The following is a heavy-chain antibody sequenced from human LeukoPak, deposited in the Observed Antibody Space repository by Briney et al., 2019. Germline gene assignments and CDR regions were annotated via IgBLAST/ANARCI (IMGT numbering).Heavy chain of an antibody. CDR3: ARWISGYDFFWFDP. Sequence: ASVKVSCKASGYTFTSYDINWVRQATGQGLEWMGWMNPNSGNTGYAQKLQGRVTMTTDTSTSTAYMELRSLRSDDTAVYYCARWISGYDFFWFDPWGQGTLVTVSS. J-gene: IGHJ5*02. D-gene: IGHD5-12*01. CDR1: GYTFTSYD. CDR2: MNPNSGNT. V-gene: IGHV1-8*02.